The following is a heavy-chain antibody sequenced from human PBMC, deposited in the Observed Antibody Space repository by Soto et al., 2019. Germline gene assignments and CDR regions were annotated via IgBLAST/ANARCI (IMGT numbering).Heavy chain of an antibody. CDR3: ARDRGPSSGYYPYWFDP. Sequence: QVQLVQSGAEVKKPGSSVKVSCKASGGTFSSYAISWVRQAPGQGFEWLGEIIPIFGTANYAQKFQGRVRITADESTSTAYMELSSLRSEDTAVYYCARDRGPSSGYYPYWFDPWGQGTLVTVSS. CDR2: IIPIFGTA. CDR1: GGTFSSYA. J-gene: IGHJ5*02. V-gene: IGHV1-69*12. D-gene: IGHD3-22*01.